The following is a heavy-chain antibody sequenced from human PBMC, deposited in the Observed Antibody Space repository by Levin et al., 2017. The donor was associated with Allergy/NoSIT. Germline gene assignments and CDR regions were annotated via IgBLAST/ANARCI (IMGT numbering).Heavy chain of an antibody. CDR1: GGSISSSNW. CDR2: IYHSGST. V-gene: IGHV4-4*02. D-gene: IGHD6-13*01. Sequence: SETLSLTCAVSGGSISSSNWWSWVRQPPGKGLEWIGEIYHSGSTNYNPSLKSRVTISVDKSKNQFSLKLSSVTAAATAVYYCAGISYSGSWYRYWGQGTLVTVSS. J-gene: IGHJ4*02. CDR3: AGISYSGSWYRY.